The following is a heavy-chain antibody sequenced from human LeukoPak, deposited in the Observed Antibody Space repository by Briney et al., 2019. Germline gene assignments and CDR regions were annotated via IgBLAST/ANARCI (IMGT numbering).Heavy chain of an antibody. V-gene: IGHV3-20*01. CDR1: GFTFDDYG. D-gene: IGHD3-22*01. Sequence: GGSLRLSCAASGFTFDDYGMSWVRQAPGKGLEWVSGINWNGGSTGYADSVKGRFTISRDNAKNSLYLQMNSLRAEDTALYHCARVRYDSSGYYYYGMDVWGQGTTVTVSS. CDR3: ARVRYDSSGYYYYGMDV. CDR2: INWNGGST. J-gene: IGHJ6*02.